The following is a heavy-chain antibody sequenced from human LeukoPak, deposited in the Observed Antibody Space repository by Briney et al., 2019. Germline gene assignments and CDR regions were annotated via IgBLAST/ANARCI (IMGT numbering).Heavy chain of an antibody. D-gene: IGHD4-17*01. Sequence: ASVKVSCKASGYTFTSYYMHWVRQAPGQGLEWMGIINPSGGSTSYAQKFQGRVTMTRDTPTSTVYMELSSLRSEDTAVYYCARLANGDYSGVVDDYWGQGTLVTVSS. CDR3: ARLANGDYSGVVDDY. V-gene: IGHV1-46*01. CDR2: INPSGGST. CDR1: GYTFTSYY. J-gene: IGHJ4*02.